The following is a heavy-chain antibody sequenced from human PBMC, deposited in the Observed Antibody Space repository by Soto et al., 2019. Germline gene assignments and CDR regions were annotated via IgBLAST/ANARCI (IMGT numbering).Heavy chain of an antibody. Sequence: PVGSLRLSCAASGFTFSSYGMHWVRQAPGKGLEWVAVISYDGSNKYYADSVKGRFTISRDNSKNTLYLQMNSLRAEDTAVYYCAKDRRGYSSGWNRFTYGMDAWGQGTTVTAP. CDR1: GFTFSSYG. J-gene: IGHJ6*02. CDR2: ISYDGSNK. V-gene: IGHV3-30*18. D-gene: IGHD6-19*01. CDR3: AKDRRGYSSGWNRFTYGMDA.